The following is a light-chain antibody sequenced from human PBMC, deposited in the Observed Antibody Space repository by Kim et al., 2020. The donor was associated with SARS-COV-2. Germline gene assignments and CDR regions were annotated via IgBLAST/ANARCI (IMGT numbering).Light chain of an antibody. CDR3: QQYGASPWT. Sequence: SPGERATLTCRASKIFSSSKIAWFQQKPGQAPRLLIFGASNRATGIPDRFYGSGSGTDFTLTVSRVEPEDFAVYYCQQYGASPWTFGQGTKVDIK. CDR2: GAS. J-gene: IGKJ1*01. V-gene: IGKV3-20*01. CDR1: KIFSSSK.